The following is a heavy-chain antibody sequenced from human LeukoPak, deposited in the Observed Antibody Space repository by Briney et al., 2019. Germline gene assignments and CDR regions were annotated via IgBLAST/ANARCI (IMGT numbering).Heavy chain of an antibody. CDR3: ARPVPSRLGWFDP. V-gene: IGHV4-61*02. D-gene: IGHD1-1*01. J-gene: IGHJ5*02. CDR1: GGSISSGTYY. CDR2: IYTSGST. Sequence: SETLSLTCTVSGGSISSGTYYWSWIRQPAGKGLEWIGRIYTSGSTNYNPSLKSRVTISVDTSKNQFSLKLSSVTAADTAVYYCARPVPSRLGWFDPWGQGTLVTVSS.